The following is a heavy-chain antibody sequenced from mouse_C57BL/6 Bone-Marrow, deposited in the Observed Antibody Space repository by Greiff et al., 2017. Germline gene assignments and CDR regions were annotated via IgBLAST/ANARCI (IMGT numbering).Heavy chain of an antibody. CDR3: ARPFYSNYWYFDV. D-gene: IGHD2-12*01. Sequence: VQLQQPGAELVKPGASVKMSCKASGYTFTSYWITWVKQRPGQGLEWIGDIYPGSGSTNYNEKFKSKATLTVDTSSSTAYMQLSSLTAEDSAVYYGARPFYSNYWYFDVWGTGTTVTVSS. J-gene: IGHJ1*03. CDR1: GYTFTSYW. V-gene: IGHV1-55*01. CDR2: IYPGSGST.